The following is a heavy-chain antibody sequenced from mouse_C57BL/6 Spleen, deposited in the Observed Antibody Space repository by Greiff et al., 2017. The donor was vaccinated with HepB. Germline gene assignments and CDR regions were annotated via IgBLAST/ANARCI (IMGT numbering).Heavy chain of an antibody. CDR1: GYSITSGYD. V-gene: IGHV3-1*01. Sequence: EVQRVESGPGMVKPSQSLSLTCTVTGYSITSGYDWHWIRHFPGNKLEWMGYISYSGSTNYNPSLKSRISITHDTSKNHFFLKLNSVTTEDTATYYCARVGAYTSYAMDYWGQGTSVTVSS. CDR2: ISYSGST. CDR3: ARVGAYTSYAMDY. J-gene: IGHJ4*01. D-gene: IGHD5-1-1*01.